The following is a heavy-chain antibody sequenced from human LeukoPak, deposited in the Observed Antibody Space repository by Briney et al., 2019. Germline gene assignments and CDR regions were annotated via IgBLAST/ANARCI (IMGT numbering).Heavy chain of an antibody. J-gene: IGHJ6*02. Sequence: PGGSLRLSCAGSEFTFSTYSMSWVRQSPGKGLEWVSSIDSGGTFKYYADSVRGRFTVSRDNAQNSLYLQMNSLRAEDTAVYYCGKDVLAGGLDVWGQGTTVTVSS. CDR2: IDSGGTFK. V-gene: IGHV3-21*01. CDR1: EFTFSTYS. CDR3: GKDVLAGGLDV.